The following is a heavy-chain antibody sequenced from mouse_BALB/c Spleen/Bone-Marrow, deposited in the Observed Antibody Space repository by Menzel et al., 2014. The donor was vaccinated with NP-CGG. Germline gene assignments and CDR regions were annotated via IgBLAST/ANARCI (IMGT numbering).Heavy chain of an antibody. CDR3: ARLGYYGGFAY. CDR1: GFDFSGFW. J-gene: IGHJ3*01. D-gene: IGHD2-3*01. V-gene: IGHV4-1*02. Sequence: EVQLQQSGGGLVQPGRSLKISCAASGFDFSGFWMGWVRLAPGKGLEWIGEINPDSSTINYTPSLKDRFIISRDNAKNTLYLQMSKVRSEDTALYYCARLGYYGGFAYWGQGALVTFSA. CDR2: INPDSSTI.